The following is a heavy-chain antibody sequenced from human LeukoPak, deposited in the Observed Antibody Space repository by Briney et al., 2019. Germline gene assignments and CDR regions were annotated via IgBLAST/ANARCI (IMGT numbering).Heavy chain of an antibody. V-gene: IGHV3-23*01. CDR3: AKDTGIAVAGAPGWFDP. CDR1: GFTFSNYA. Sequence: PGGSLRLSCAASGFTFSNYAMTWVRQAPRKGLEWVSSINGGGGKTYYTDSVKGRFTISRDNSKNTVYLQMNSLRAEDTAVYYCAKDTGIAVAGAPGWFDPWGQGTLVTVSS. CDR2: INGGGGKT. D-gene: IGHD6-19*01. J-gene: IGHJ5*02.